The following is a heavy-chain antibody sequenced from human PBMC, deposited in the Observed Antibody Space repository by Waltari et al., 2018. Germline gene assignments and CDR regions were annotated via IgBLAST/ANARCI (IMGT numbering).Heavy chain of an antibody. V-gene: IGHV4-59*01. CDR2: IYYSGST. CDR3: ARDSTVAGILGFDY. D-gene: IGHD6-19*01. CDR1: GGSISSYY. J-gene: IGHJ4*02. Sequence: QVQLQESGPGLVKPSETLSLTCTVSGGSISSYYWSWIRQPPGKGLEWIGYIYYSGSTNDNPSLKSRVTISVDTSKNQFSLKLSSVTAADTAVYYCARDSTVAGILGFDYWGQGTLVTVSS.